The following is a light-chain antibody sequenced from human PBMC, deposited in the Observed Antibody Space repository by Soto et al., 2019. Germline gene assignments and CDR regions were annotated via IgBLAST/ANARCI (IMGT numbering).Light chain of an antibody. J-gene: IGLJ3*02. Sequence: QAVVTQPASVSGSPGQSITISCTGTSSDVATYNLVSWYQQRPGTAPQLIIYEVTKRPSGVSTRFSGSQSGNTASLTISGLQADDEADYYCCSRVFGGGTKVTVL. CDR1: SSDVATYNL. CDR3: CSRV. CDR2: EVT. V-gene: IGLV2-23*02.